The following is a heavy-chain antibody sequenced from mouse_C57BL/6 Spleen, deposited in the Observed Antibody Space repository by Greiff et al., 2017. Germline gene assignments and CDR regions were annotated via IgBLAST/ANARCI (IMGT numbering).Heavy chain of an antibody. CDR1: GFSFSDYG. V-gene: IGHV5-17*01. J-gene: IGHJ1*03. Sequence: EVQRVESGGGLVKPGGSLKLSCAASGFSFSDYGMHWVRQAPEKGLEWVAYISSGSSTIYYADTVKGRFTISRDNAKNTLYLQMTSLRSEDTAMSYCERNGHNTTVVALLWYFDVWGTGTTVTVSS. D-gene: IGHD1-1*01. CDR3: ERNGHNTTVVALLWYFDV. CDR2: ISSGSSTI.